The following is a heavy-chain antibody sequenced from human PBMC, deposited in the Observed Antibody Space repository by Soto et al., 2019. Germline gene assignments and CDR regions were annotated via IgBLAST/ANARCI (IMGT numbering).Heavy chain of an antibody. CDR3: AREGDYAFDY. J-gene: IGHJ4*02. CDR1: GYTFTSYA. V-gene: IGHV1-3*01. Sequence: ASVKVSCKASGYTFTSYAMHWVRQAPGQRPEWMGWINAGNGNTKYSQKFQGRVTITRDTSASTVYMELSSLRFEDTAVYYCAREGDYAFDYWGQGTLVTVSS. CDR2: INAGNGNT. D-gene: IGHD4-17*01.